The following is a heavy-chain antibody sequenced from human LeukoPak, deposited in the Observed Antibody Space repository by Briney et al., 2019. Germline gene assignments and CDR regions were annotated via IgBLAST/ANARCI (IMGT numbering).Heavy chain of an antibody. Sequence: SETLSLTCTVSGGSFSSSSYYWGWIRQPPGKGLEWVGSINYRGSNYHNSSLKSRVTISVDTSKNQFSLKLSSVTAADTAMYYCARVVRTETGAFNMWGQGTMVTVSS. V-gene: IGHV4-39*07. CDR1: GGSFSSSSYY. CDR3: ARVVRTETGAFNM. CDR2: INYRGSN. J-gene: IGHJ3*02.